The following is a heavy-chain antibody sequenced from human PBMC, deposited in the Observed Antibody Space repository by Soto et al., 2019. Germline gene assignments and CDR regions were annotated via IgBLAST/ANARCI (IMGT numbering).Heavy chain of an antibody. Sequence: ASVKVSCKVSGYTLTELSMHWVRQAPGKGLEWMGGFDPEDGETIYAQKFQGRVTITRDTSASTAYMELSSLRSEDTAVYYCAREGRTMVRGVIIKAAQYNWFDPWGQG. CDR2: FDPEDGET. J-gene: IGHJ5*02. V-gene: IGHV1-24*01. CDR3: AREGRTMVRGVIIKAAQYNWFDP. D-gene: IGHD3-10*01. CDR1: GYTLTELS.